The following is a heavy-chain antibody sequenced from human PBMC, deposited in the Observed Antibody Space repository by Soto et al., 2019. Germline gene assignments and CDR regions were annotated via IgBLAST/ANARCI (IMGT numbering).Heavy chain of an antibody. CDR1: EFTFSNYW. Sequence: PGGSLRLSCAASEFTFSNYWMSWVRQAPGKGLEWVANIKQNGREKLYVDSVKGRFTISRDSSKNTVSLEMTSLRAEDTAVYYCARKGPEDWPLDYWGQGTLVTVSS. V-gene: IGHV3-7*02. CDR2: IKQNGREK. D-gene: IGHD3-9*01. J-gene: IGHJ4*02. CDR3: ARKGPEDWPLDY.